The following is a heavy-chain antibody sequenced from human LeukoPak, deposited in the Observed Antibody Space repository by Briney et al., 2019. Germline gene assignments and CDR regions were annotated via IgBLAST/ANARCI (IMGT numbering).Heavy chain of an antibody. CDR2: ISSSSSYI. Sequence: GGSLRLSCAASEFSVGSNYMTWVRQAPGKGLEWVSSISSSSSYIYYADSVKGRFTISRDNAKNSLYLQMNSLRAEDTAVYYCASGDVYDSSGYLDYWGQGTLVTVSS. CDR1: EFSVGSNY. D-gene: IGHD3-22*01. V-gene: IGHV3-21*01. J-gene: IGHJ4*02. CDR3: ASGDVYDSSGYLDY.